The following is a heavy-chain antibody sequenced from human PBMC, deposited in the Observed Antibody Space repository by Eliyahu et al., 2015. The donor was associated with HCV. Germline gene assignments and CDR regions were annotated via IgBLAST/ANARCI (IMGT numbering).Heavy chain of an antibody. Sequence: QVQLQESGPGLMKPSQNLSLTCTVSGGSISTSGYFWSWIRQHPGQGLEWIGYIYYSGGTYYNPSLRSRVTISVDTPKNHFSLRLSSVTAADTALYFCARVVEGTDSFDSWGQGTLVTVSS. CDR3: ARVVEGTDSFDS. J-gene: IGHJ4*02. CDR2: IYYSGGT. D-gene: IGHD5-24*01. V-gene: IGHV4-31*03. CDR1: GGSISTSGYF.